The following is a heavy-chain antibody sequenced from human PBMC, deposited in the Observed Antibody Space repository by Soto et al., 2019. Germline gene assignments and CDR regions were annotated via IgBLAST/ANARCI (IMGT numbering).Heavy chain of an antibody. CDR2: INSDGSSK. Sequence: EVQLVESGGGLVQPGGSLRLSCAASGFTFSNYWMHWVRQAPGKGLVWVSRINSDGSSKNYADSVKGRFTISRDNAKNTLTLQMNSLRAEDTAVYYCPRENSSSGRYFDYWGQGTLVTVSS. CDR3: PRENSSSGRYFDY. D-gene: IGHD6-6*01. V-gene: IGHV3-74*01. J-gene: IGHJ4*02. CDR1: GFTFSNYW.